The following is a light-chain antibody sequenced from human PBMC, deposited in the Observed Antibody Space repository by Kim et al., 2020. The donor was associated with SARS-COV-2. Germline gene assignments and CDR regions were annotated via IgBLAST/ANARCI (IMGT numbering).Light chain of an antibody. V-gene: IGKV1-9*01. Sequence: ASVGERVTITCRASQGISTYLAWYQQKPGKAPNLLIYDATTLQSGVPSRFSGCGSGTDFTLTISSLQPEDFATYYCQQLNSFPPVFGPGTKVDIK. CDR3: QQLNSFPPV. CDR2: DAT. CDR1: QGISTY. J-gene: IGKJ3*01.